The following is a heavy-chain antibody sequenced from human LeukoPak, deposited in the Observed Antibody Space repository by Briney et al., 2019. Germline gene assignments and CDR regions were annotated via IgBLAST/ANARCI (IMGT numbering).Heavy chain of an antibody. CDR2: ISYDGSRK. CDR1: GVTFSIHA. D-gene: IGHD2-21*01. V-gene: IGHV3-30*09. CDR3: ARGIDPTPNDVYDI. J-gene: IGHJ3*02. Sequence: GRSLRLSCAASGVTFSIHAMHWVRQAPGKGLEWVAVISYDGSRKYYADSVKGRFAISRDNSKNTLDLQMNSLRPEDTAAYYCARGIDPTPNDVYDIWGQGTMVTVSS.